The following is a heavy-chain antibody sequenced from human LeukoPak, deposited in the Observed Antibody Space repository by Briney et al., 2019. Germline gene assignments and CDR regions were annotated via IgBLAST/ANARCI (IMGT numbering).Heavy chain of an antibody. CDR1: GYTLTTSD. D-gene: IGHD3-10*01. CDR2: VNPNTGHT. CDR3: GRVQSGSLLRYGMDV. Sequence: RASVKVSCKASGYTLTTSDINWVRQATGQGLEWMGWVNPNTGHTGFTQKFQGRVTMTRSISLNTAYMELSSLRSEDTAVYFCGRVQSGSLLRYGMDVWGQGTTVTVSS. V-gene: IGHV1-8*01. J-gene: IGHJ6*02.